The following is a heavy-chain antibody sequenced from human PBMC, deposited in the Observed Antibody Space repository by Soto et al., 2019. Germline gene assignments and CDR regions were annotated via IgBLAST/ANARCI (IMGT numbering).Heavy chain of an antibody. V-gene: IGHV2-26*01. Sequence: QVTLKESGPVLVKPTETLTLTCTVSGFSLSNARMGVSWIRQPPGKALEWLAHIFSNDEKSYSTSLKTRLTTSTDTSKSQVVLTMTIMAPVDTATYYCARINWRPDYHYGMDVWGQGTTVTFS. D-gene: IGHD1-1*01. J-gene: IGHJ6*02. CDR1: GFSLSNARMG. CDR3: ARINWRPDYHYGMDV. CDR2: IFSNDEK.